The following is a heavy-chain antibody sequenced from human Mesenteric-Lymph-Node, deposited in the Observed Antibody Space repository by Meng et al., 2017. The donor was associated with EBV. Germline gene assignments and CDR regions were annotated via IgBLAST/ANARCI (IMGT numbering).Heavy chain of an antibody. D-gene: IGHD1-14*01. J-gene: IGHJ4*02. CDR1: GGSVSSSIDS. V-gene: IGHV4-39*01. CDR3: TSTPNPNFYDY. CDR2: ISYSGNS. Sequence: QVQLKESGPGRVKPSATLPLPCTVSGGSVSSSIDSWGWIRQPPGKWLEWIASISYSGNSFYNPSLRSRVTISVDTSKNQFSLRVTSVTAADTAVYYCTSTPNPNFYDYWGQGTLVTVSS.